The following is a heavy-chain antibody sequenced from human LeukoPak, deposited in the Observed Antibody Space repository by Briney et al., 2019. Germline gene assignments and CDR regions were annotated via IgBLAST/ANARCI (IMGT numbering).Heavy chain of an antibody. D-gene: IGHD4-17*01. CDR1: GFMFSYYW. CDR2: IKEEGSAK. Sequence: GGSLRLSCVAAGFMFSYYWMTGVRPAPGKGLEGVANIKEEGSAKYYVAAVKGRFTSSKNNAKNSVFLQMNSLRAEDTAVYYCAKSGSYEYGDYEQNYYYYYYMDVWRKGTAVTVS. V-gene: IGHV3-7*01. CDR3: AKSGSYEYGDYEQNYYYYYYMDV. J-gene: IGHJ6*03.